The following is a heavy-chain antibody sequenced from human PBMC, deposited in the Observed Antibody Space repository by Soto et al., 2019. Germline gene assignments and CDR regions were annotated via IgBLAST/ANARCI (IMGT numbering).Heavy chain of an antibody. CDR3: AKPMAAAGRSYYYYGVDV. CDR1: GLTFGSYA. CDR2: ISGGGVST. D-gene: IGHD6-13*01. Sequence: EVQLLESGGGLVQPGGSLRLSCAASGLTFGSYAMTWVRQAPGKGLEWVSGISGGGVSTYYADTVKGRFTISRYNSKNTMYLQMSSLRVEDTAVYYCAKPMAAAGRSYYYYGVDVWGQGTTVTVSS. V-gene: IGHV3-23*01. J-gene: IGHJ6*02.